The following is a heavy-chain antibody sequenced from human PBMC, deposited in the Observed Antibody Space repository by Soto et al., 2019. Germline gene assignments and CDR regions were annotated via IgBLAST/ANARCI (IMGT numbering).Heavy chain of an antibody. Sequence: EVQLVESGGGLIQPGGSLRLSCAASGFTFRSYEMNWVRRAPGKGLEWVSPSSSSGSIIYYADSVKGRFSISRDHANNLLYQQMNSLVAEDTAVYYCARRLWDVALVVAATRGVFDIWCQVTMLTVSS. CDR3: ARRLWDVALVVAATRGVFDI. CDR1: GFTFRSYE. J-gene: IGHJ3*02. CDR2: SSSSGSII. D-gene: IGHD2-15*01. V-gene: IGHV3-48*03.